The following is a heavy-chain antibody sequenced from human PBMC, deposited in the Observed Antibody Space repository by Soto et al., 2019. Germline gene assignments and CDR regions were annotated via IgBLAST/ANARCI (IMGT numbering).Heavy chain of an antibody. CDR2: IYSDGTT. D-gene: IGHD1-20*01. J-gene: IGHJ6*02. CDR1: GFTVSRNY. V-gene: IGHV3-66*01. CDR3: ARDPLAITYSAYGMDV. Sequence: SGGSLRLSCVASGFTVSRNYMSWVRQAPGKGLEWVSGIYSDGTTDYADSVKGRFTISRDNSKNTLYLQVNSLRAEDTAVYYCARDPLAITYSAYGMDVWGQGTTVTVSS.